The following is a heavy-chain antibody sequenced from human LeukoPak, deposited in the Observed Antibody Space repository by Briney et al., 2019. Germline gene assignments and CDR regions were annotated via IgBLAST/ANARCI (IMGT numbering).Heavy chain of an antibody. D-gene: IGHD2-15*01. V-gene: IGHV4-59*01. CDR1: GGSIRYYY. Sequence: SETLSLTCTVSGGSIRYYYWSWIRQSPGKGLEWIGYIYYNGSTNYNPSLKSRVTISVDMSKNRFSLKMSSVTAADTAVYYCARKGGLFDYWGQGRLVTVSS. CDR2: IYYNGST. CDR3: ARKGGLFDY. J-gene: IGHJ4*02.